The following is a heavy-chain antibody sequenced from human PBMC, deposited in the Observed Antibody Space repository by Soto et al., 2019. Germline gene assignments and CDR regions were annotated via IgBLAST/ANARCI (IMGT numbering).Heavy chain of an antibody. Sequence: TSVKVSCEDCGGRFSSYAISWVRQAPGQRHESIGGIIPICGTANYAQKFQGRVTITADESTSTACMELSSLRSEDTAVYYCARGITIFGVVMDPYYYYYGMDVWGQGTTVTVSS. D-gene: IGHD3-3*01. V-gene: IGHV1-69*13. CDR2: IIPICGTA. CDR1: GGRFSSYA. J-gene: IGHJ6*02. CDR3: ARGITIFGVVMDPYYYYYGMDV.